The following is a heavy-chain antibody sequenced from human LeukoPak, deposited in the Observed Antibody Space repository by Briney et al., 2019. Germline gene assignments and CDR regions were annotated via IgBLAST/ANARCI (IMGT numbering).Heavy chain of an antibody. CDR2: VHYSGGT. J-gene: IGHJ3*02. V-gene: IGHV4-59*01. Sequence: ESSETLSLTCTVSGGSISNYYWSWIRQSPGKGLEWIGYVHYSGGTNYNPSLKSRVTISVGTSKNQFSLKLSSVTAADTAVYYCARDRGTYYVGDAFDIWGQGTMVTVSS. CDR3: ARDRGTYYVGDAFDI. D-gene: IGHD3-10*02. CDR1: GGSISNYY.